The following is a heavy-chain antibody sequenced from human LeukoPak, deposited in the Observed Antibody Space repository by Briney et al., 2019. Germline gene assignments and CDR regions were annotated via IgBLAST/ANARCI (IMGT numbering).Heavy chain of an antibody. CDR1: GFTLSSYA. D-gene: IGHD3-10*01. CDR3: AKQLDSGNYYPTGDDY. Sequence: PGGSLRLSCAASGFTLSSYATSWVRPAPGKGLEWVSAISASGADTYYADSVKGRFTISRDTSKNTVYLQMNSLRDEDTAVYYCAKQLDSGNYYPTGDDYWGQGTLVTVSS. J-gene: IGHJ4*02. V-gene: IGHV3-23*01. CDR2: ISASGADT.